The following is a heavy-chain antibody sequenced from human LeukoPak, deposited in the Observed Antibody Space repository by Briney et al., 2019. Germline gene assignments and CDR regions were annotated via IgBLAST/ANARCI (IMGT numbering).Heavy chain of an antibody. CDR3: ARVLCCGWPFDAFDI. CDR1: GFTFSDYY. V-gene: IGHV3-11*01. CDR2: ISASGSTI. D-gene: IGHD2/OR15-2a*01. Sequence: GGSLRLSSAASGFTFSDYYISWIRQAPGKGLEWVSYISASGSTIYYADAMKGRFTISRDNAKNSLYLEINNLRAEDTAVYYCARVLCCGWPFDAFDIWGQGTMVTVSS. J-gene: IGHJ3*02.